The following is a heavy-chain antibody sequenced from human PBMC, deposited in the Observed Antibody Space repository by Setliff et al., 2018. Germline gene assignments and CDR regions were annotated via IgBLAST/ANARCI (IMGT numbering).Heavy chain of an antibody. V-gene: IGHV5-51*01. CDR2: IYPGDSIT. J-gene: IGHJ6*02. D-gene: IGHD3-10*01. CDR3: ARHLNYYGSGAYYYYYGMDV. Sequence: GESLKISCKGSGYSFSTCWIGWVRQMPGKGLEWMGIIYPGDSITRYSPSFQGQVTFSVDKSINTAYLQWSSLKASDTAMYYCARHLNYYGSGAYYYYYGMDVWGQGTTVTVS. CDR1: GYSFSTCW.